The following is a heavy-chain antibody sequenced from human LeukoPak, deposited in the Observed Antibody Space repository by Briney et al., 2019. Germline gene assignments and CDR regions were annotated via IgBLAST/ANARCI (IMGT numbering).Heavy chain of an antibody. V-gene: IGHV1-24*01. D-gene: IGHD3-3*01. Sequence: APVKVSCKVSGYTLTELSMHWVRQAPGKGLGWRGGFDPEDGETIYAQKFQGRVTMTEDTSTDTAYMELSSLRSEDTAVYYCATARRFLEPGDYWGQGTLVTVSS. CDR1: GYTLTELS. CDR3: ATARRFLEPGDY. CDR2: FDPEDGET. J-gene: IGHJ4*02.